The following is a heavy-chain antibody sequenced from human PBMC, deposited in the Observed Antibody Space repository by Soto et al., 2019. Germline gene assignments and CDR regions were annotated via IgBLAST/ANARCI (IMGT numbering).Heavy chain of an antibody. CDR1: GGIFSSYA. CDR3: ARVLLKYYYDSSGYGGFDY. V-gene: IGHV1-69*13. D-gene: IGHD3-22*01. J-gene: IGHJ4*02. CDR2: IIPIFGTA. Sequence: SVKVSCKASGGIFSSYAISWVRQAPGQGLEWMGGIIPIFGTANYAQKFQGRVTITADESTSTAYMELSSLRSEDTAVYYCARVLLKYYYDSSGYGGFDYWGQGTLVTVSS.